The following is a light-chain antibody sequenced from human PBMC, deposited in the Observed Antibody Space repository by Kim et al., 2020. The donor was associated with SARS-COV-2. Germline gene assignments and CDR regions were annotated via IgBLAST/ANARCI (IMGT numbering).Light chain of an antibody. J-gene: IGLJ3*02. CDR3: SSYERSRSWV. CDR2: EVT. CDR1: SGDLGGYNY. Sequence: QSSTISCSGTSGDLGGYNYVPWYRQEPGKAPHLIIYEVTKRPSGVSNRFSGSKSGTTASLTISGLQAEDEADYFCSSYERSRSWVFGGGTKVTVL. V-gene: IGLV2-14*01.